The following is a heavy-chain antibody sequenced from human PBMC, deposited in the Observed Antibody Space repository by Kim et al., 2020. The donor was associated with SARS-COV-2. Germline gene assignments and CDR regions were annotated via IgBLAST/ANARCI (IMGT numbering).Heavy chain of an antibody. CDR1: GFTFSSYG. V-gene: IGHV3-33*01. CDR2: IWYDGSNK. CDR3: ARESFKFTIFGVVTPERWFDP. J-gene: IGHJ5*02. Sequence: GGSLRLSCAASGFTFSSYGMHWVRQAPGKGLEWVAVIWYDGSNKYYADSVKGRFTISRDNSKNTLYLQMNSLRAEDTAVYYCARESFKFTIFGVVTPERWFDPWGQGTLVTVSS. D-gene: IGHD3-3*01.